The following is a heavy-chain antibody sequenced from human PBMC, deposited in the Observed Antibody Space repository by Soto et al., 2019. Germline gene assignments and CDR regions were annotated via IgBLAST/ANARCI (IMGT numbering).Heavy chain of an antibody. CDR2: ISGNNAKR. CDR1: DNTFTYYE. V-gene: IGHV1-18*04. Sequence: QAQVAQSGSEEKRPGASVKVSCKSSDNTFTYYEMNWVRQAPGQSLECLGGISGNNAKRKDAPKFKDGVSMTADTSLMPAFLVVPTLPSDDSGTYCCTATGGHHFGRDVWGQGCTVTFSS. CDR3: TATGGHHFGRDV. D-gene: IGHD2-8*02. J-gene: IGHJ6*02.